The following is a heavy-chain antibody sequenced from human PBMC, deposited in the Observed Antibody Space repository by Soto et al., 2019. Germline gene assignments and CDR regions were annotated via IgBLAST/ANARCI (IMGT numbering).Heavy chain of an antibody. D-gene: IGHD3-22*01. CDR2: IWYDGSNK. CDR3: ARDSLYYYDSSGYYPHYYFDY. V-gene: IGHV3-33*01. J-gene: IGHJ4*02. CDR1: GFTFSSYG. Sequence: QVQLVESGGGVVQPGRSLRLSCAASGFTFSSYGMHWVRQAPGKGLEWLAVIWYDGSNKYYADSVRGRFTISRDNSKNTLYLQMNSLRAEDTAVYYCARDSLYYYDSSGYYPHYYFDYWGQGTLVTVSS.